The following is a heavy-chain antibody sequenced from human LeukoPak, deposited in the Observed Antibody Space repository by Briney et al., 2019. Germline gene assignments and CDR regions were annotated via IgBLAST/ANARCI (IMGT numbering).Heavy chain of an antibody. Sequence: GGSLRLSCAASGFTFSSHAMHWVRQAPGKGLEWVAVISYDGRNQYYADSVRGRFTISRDNSKNTLYLQMNSLRAEDTAVYYCARDRGIVGTTGYYYMDVWGKGTTVTVSS. CDR2: ISYDGRNQ. CDR3: ARDRGIVGTTGYYYMDV. D-gene: IGHD1-26*01. V-gene: IGHV3-30*04. J-gene: IGHJ6*03. CDR1: GFTFSSHA.